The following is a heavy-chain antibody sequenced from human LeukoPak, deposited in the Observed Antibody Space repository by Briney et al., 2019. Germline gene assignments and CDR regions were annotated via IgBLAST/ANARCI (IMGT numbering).Heavy chain of an antibody. J-gene: IGHJ5*02. CDR1: GYTFTSYD. Sequence: GASVKVSCKASGYTFTSYDINWVRQATGQGLEWVGWMNPNSGNTGYAQKFQGRVTITRNTSISTAYKELSSLRSEDTAVYYCARGGEYSGSYYDWFDPWGQGTLVTVSS. V-gene: IGHV1-8*03. D-gene: IGHD1-26*01. CDR3: ARGGEYSGSYYDWFDP. CDR2: MNPNSGNT.